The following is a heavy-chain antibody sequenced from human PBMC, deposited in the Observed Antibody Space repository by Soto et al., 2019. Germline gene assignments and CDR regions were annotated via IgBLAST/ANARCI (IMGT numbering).Heavy chain of an antibody. Sequence: QVQLVQSGAEVKKPGASVKVSCKASGYTFTSYDITWVRQATGQGLEWMGWMNPNSGNTVYAQQFQGRVTMTRNISISTAYMELSSLRSGDTAVYYCAREKLGYFDYWGQGTRVTVSS. J-gene: IGHJ4*02. CDR2: MNPNSGNT. CDR3: AREKLGYFDY. CDR1: GYTFTSYD. V-gene: IGHV1-8*01. D-gene: IGHD3-16*01.